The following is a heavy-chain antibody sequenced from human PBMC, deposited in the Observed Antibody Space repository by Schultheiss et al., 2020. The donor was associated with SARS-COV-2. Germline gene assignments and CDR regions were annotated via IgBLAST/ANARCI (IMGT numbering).Heavy chain of an antibody. CDR3: ARASRSSSTSSYAFDI. Sequence: GGSLRLSCAASGFTVSSNYMSWVRQAPGKGLEWVSAISGNGGIRNYADSGKGRFTVSRDNSKNTLYLEMNSLRAEDTALYYCARASRSSSTSSYAFDIWGQGTMVTVSS. CDR1: GFTVSSNY. V-gene: IGHV3-23*01. D-gene: IGHD2-2*01. J-gene: IGHJ3*02. CDR2: ISGNGGIR.